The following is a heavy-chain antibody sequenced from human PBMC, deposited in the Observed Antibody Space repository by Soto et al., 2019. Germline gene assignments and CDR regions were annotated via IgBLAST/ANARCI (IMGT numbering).Heavy chain of an antibody. CDR3: ARQDGYYYYMDV. CDR1: GGSISSYY. V-gene: IGHV4-59*08. Sequence: QVQLQESGPGLVKPSETQSLTCKLSGGSISSYYWSWIRQPPGEALEWIGYVFYTGSTNYNPSLKGRVLISVDTSKNQFSLELRSVTAADTAVYYCARQDGYYYYMDVWGKGTTVTVSS. J-gene: IGHJ6*03. CDR2: VFYTGST.